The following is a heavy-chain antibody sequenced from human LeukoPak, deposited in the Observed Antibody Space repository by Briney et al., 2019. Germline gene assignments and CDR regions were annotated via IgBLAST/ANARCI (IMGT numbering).Heavy chain of an antibody. D-gene: IGHD6-13*01. Sequence: GSLRLSCAASGFAFRTCTMNWVRQPPGKGLEWIGEINHSGSTNYNPSLKSRVTISVDTSKNQFSLKLSSVTAADTAVYYCAREMYSSSWYVGWFDPWGQGTLVTVSS. CDR3: AREMYSSSWYVGWFDP. J-gene: IGHJ5*02. CDR1: GFAFRTCT. CDR2: INHSGST. V-gene: IGHV4-4*02.